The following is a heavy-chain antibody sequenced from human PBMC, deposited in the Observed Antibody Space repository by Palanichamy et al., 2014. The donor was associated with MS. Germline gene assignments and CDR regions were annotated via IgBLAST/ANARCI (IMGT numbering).Heavy chain of an antibody. J-gene: IGHJ4*02. V-gene: IGHV1-2*06. CDR2: INPGSGDT. Sequence: QVQLVQSGAEVKKPGASVKVSCKTSGYTFTGYYIHWVRQAPGQGLEWMGRINPGSGDTNYPQKFQGRVTLTRDTSNSTAYMELSRLRSDDTAVYFCARVVTVLKYWGQGTLVTVSS. CDR3: ARVVTVLKY. D-gene: IGHD2-21*02. CDR1: GYTFTGYY.